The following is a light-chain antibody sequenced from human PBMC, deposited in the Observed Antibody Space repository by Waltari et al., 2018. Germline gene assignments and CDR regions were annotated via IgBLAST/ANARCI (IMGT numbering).Light chain of an antibody. Sequence: QSVLTQPPSVSAAPGQKVTISCSGSSFTIGTNSVSWYQQVPGTAPKLLIYENNKRPSGIPDRFSGSKSGTSATLGITGLQTGDEADYYCGTWDSGLSGGVFGGGTKLTVL. V-gene: IGLV1-51*02. J-gene: IGLJ3*02. CDR1: SFTIGTNS. CDR3: GTWDSGLSGGV. CDR2: ENN.